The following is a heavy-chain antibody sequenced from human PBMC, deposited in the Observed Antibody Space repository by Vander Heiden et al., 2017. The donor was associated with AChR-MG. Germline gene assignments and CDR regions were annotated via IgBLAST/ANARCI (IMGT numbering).Heavy chain of an antibody. CDR3: ARQPVYSSSWYHFDY. CDR2: IYPGDSDT. J-gene: IGHJ4*02. V-gene: IGHV5-51*01. CDR1: GYSFTSYW. D-gene: IGHD6-13*01. Sequence: EVQLVQSGAAVKKPGESLKISGKGSGYSFTSYWIGWVRQMPGKGLEWMGIIYPGDSDTRYSPSFQGQVTISADKSISTAYLQWSSLKASDTAMYYCARQPVYSSSWYHFDYWGQGTLVTVSS.